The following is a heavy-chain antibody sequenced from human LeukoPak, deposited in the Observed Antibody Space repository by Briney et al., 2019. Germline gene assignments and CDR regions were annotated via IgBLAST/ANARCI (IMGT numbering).Heavy chain of an antibody. CDR3: AREGYCSSTSCHKQIDY. D-gene: IGHD2-2*01. CDR1: GGSFRGYY. CDR2: INHSGST. J-gene: IGHJ4*02. Sequence: SETLSLTCAVYGGSFRGYYWSWLRQPPGKGLEWIGYINHSGSTNYNPSLKSRVTISVDTSKNQFSLKLSSVTAADTAVYYCAREGYCSSTSCHKQIDYWGQGTLVTVSS. V-gene: IGHV4-34*01.